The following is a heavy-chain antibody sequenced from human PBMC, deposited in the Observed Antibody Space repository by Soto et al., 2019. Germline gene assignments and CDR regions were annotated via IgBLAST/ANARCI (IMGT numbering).Heavy chain of an antibody. CDR3: ARDLSSSWSFDIDY. J-gene: IGHJ4*02. Sequence: VQLVESGGGLVKPGGSLRLSCAASGFTFSSYSMNWVRQAPGKGLEWVSSISSSSSYIYYADSVKGRFTISRDNAKNSLYLQMNSLRAEDTAVYYCARDLSSSWSFDIDYWGQGTLVTVSS. CDR2: ISSSSSYI. V-gene: IGHV3-21*01. CDR1: GFTFSSYS. D-gene: IGHD6-13*01.